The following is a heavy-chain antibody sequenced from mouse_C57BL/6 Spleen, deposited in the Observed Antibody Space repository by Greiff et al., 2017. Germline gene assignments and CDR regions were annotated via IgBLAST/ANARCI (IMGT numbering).Heavy chain of an antibody. CDR3: ARGGDHY. J-gene: IGHJ2*01. CDR1: GYTFTSYG. V-gene: IGHV1-81*01. CDR2: IYPRSGNT. Sequence: VQLQQSGAELARPGASVKLSCKASGYTFTSYGISWVKQRTGQGLVWIGEIYPRSGNTYYNEKFKGKATLTADKSSSTAYMELRSLTSEDSAVYFCARGGDHYWGQGTTLTVSS. D-gene: IGHD3-3*01.